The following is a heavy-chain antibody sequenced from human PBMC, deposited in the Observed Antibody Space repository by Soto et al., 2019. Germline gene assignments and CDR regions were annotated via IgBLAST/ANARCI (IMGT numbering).Heavy chain of an antibody. D-gene: IGHD3-16*01. J-gene: IGHJ6*02. CDR3: AMVDVYVTPSPQDV. Sequence: GASVKVSCKASGGTFSSYTISWVRQAPGQGLEWMGRIIPILGIANYAQKFQGRVTITADKSTSTAYMELRSLRSNDTAVYYCAMVDVYVTPSPQDVWGQGTMVTVSS. CDR1: GGTFSSYT. V-gene: IGHV1-69*02. CDR2: IIPILGIA.